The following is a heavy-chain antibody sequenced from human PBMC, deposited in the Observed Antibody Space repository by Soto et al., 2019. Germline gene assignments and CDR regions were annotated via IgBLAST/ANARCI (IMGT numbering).Heavy chain of an antibody. D-gene: IGHD6-13*01. J-gene: IGHJ4*02. CDR1: GFTFSDYA. V-gene: IGHV3-23*01. Sequence: PGGSLRLSCAASGFTFSDYAISWVRQGPGKGLEWASGISGVGSSTYYPDTVKGRFTISRDNSKNTVYLQMNNLTADDTAVYYCAKQRVGRSWYRDFALWGQGTPVTVSS. CDR3: AKQRVGRSWYRDFAL. CDR2: ISGVGSST.